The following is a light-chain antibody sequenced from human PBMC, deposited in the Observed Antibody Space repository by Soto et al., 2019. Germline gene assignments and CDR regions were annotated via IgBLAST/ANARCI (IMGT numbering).Light chain of an antibody. V-gene: IGKV3-15*01. Sequence: EIVMTQSPATLSVYPGESATLSCRASQSVRSNLAWYQQKPGQAPRLLIYGASTTATGIPARFSGSGSGTEFTLTISSLQSEDFAVYYYQQYNDWPPYTFGQGTKLEIK. CDR2: GAS. CDR3: QQYNDWPPYT. J-gene: IGKJ2*01. CDR1: QSVRSN.